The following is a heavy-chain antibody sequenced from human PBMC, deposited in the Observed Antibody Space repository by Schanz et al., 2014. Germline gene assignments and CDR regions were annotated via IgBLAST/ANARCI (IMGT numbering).Heavy chain of an antibody. J-gene: IGHJ4*02. Sequence: EGQLLESGGGLIQPGGSLRLSCAASGFTFSSYAMSWVRQAPGKGLEWVSYICSSGNTIYYADSVKGRFTISRDNSKNTLYLQMNTLRAEDTAVYYCARGTDWNLHYWGQGALVTVSS. CDR1: GFTFSSYA. CDR3: ARGTDWNLHY. V-gene: IGHV3-23*05. D-gene: IGHD1-1*01. CDR2: ICSSGNTI.